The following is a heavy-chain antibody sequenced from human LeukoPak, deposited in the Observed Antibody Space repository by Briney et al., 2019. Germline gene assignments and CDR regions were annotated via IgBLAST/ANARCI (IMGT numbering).Heavy chain of an antibody. Sequence: GASVKVSCKASGYTFTSYAMHWVRQAPGQRLEWMGWINAGNGNTKYSQKFQGRVTITRDTSASTAYMGLSSLRSEDTAVYYCARDEPVGATTGWFDPWGQGTLVTVSS. CDR1: GYTFTSYA. CDR3: ARDEPVGATTGWFDP. D-gene: IGHD1-26*01. V-gene: IGHV1-3*01. CDR2: INAGNGNT. J-gene: IGHJ5*02.